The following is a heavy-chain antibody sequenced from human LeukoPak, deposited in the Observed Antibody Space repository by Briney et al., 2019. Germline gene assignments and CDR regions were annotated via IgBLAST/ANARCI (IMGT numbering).Heavy chain of an antibody. CDR3: ARLEPTADAFDI. Sequence: GESLKISCKGSGYSFTNYWIAWVRQMPGKGLECMGIIYPGDSDTRYSPSFQGQVTISADKSISTAYLQWSSLKASDTAMYYSARLEPTADAFDIWGQGTTVTVSS. CDR1: GYSFTNYW. D-gene: IGHD4-11*01. CDR2: IYPGDSDT. J-gene: IGHJ3*02. V-gene: IGHV5-51*01.